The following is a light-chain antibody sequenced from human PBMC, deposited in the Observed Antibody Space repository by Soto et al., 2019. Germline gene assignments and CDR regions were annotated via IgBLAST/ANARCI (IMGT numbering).Light chain of an antibody. CDR3: AAWDDSLSAPV. Sequence: QAVLTQPPSASGTPGQSVTSSCSGTFSNIGSNTVNWYRQVPGTAPQGLISYTTERPSGVPDRFSASKTGTSASLAVSGLQSDDEADYYCAAWDDSLSAPVFGGGTKLTVL. CDR1: FSNIGSNT. V-gene: IGLV1-44*01. CDR2: YTT. J-gene: IGLJ3*02.